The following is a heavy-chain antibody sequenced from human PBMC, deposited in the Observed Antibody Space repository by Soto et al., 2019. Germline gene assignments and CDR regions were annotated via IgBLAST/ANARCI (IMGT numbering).Heavy chain of an antibody. D-gene: IGHD4-17*01. CDR2: IDWDDDK. V-gene: IGHV2-70*11. CDR1: GASIGSSYW. CDR3: ARIKGGDYAFGAFDI. J-gene: IGHJ3*02. Sequence: TLSLTCTVSGASIGSSYWSWIRQPPGKALEWLARIDWDDDKYYSTSLKTRLTISKDTSKNQVVLTMTNMDPVDTATYYCARIKGGDYAFGAFDIWGQGTMVTVSS.